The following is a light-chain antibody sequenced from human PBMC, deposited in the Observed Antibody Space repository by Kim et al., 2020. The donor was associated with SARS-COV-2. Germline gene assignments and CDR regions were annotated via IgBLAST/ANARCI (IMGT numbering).Light chain of an antibody. Sequence: SSELTQDPAVSVALGQTVRITCQGDSLKDNYASWYQQKPGQAPVLVIYAKNNRPSGIPDRFSGSRSGDTASLTITGTQAEDEADYYCNFRDSGGNPWVFGGGTKLTVL. J-gene: IGLJ3*02. CDR2: AKN. V-gene: IGLV3-19*01. CDR1: SLKDNY. CDR3: NFRDSGGNPWV.